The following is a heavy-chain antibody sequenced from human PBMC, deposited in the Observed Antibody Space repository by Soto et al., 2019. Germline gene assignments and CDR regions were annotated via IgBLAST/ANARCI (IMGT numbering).Heavy chain of an antibody. CDR2: FNPTGDTA. D-gene: IGHD5-18*01. CDR1: GYTFTSYY. Sequence: QVQLVQSGAKVKKPGASVKASCKASGYTFTSYYIHWVRQAPGQGLEWMGIFNPTGDTASYAQKLQGRVTMTRDTSTGTAYMELGSLRSEDTAVYYCARGGRIVDTGIGYYYYHAMDVWGQGTTVTVS. CDR3: ARGGRIVDTGIGYYYYHAMDV. V-gene: IGHV1-46*01. J-gene: IGHJ6*02.